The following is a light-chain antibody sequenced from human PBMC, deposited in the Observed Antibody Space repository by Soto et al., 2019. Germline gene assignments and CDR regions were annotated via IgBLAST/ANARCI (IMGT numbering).Light chain of an antibody. CDR1: SSDVGAYDY. Sequence: QSVLTQPPSASGSPGQSVTISCTGTSSDVGAYDYVSWYQQHPGKAPKLMIYEINKRASGVPDRFSGSKSGNTASLTVSGLQAEDEADYYCSSFAGSNNFPYVFGTGTRAPS. V-gene: IGLV2-8*01. CDR2: EIN. CDR3: SSFAGSNNFPYV. J-gene: IGLJ1*01.